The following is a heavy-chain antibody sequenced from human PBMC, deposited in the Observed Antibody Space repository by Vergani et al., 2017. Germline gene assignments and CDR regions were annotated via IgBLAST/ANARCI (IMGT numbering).Heavy chain of an antibody. D-gene: IGHD4-17*01. J-gene: IGHJ3*02. CDR1: GYTFTSYG. CDR2: ISAYNGNT. Sequence: QVQLVQSGAEVKKPGASVKVSCKASGYTFTSYGISWVRQAPGQGLEWMGWISAYNGNTNYAQKLQGRVTMTEDTSTDTAYMELSSLRSEDTAVYYCARGKNDYGARDAFDIWGQGTMVTVSS. CDR3: ARGKNDYGARDAFDI. V-gene: IGHV1-18*04.